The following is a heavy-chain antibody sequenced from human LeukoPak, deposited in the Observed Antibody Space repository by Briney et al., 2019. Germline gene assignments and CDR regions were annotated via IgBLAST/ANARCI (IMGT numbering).Heavy chain of an antibody. V-gene: IGHV1-2*02. CDR1: GYSFTGHY. D-gene: IGHD2-2*01. CDR3: TRDSSVVPLVANWYYDL. Sequence: VASVTVSCKASGYSFTGHYINWVRQAPGQGLEWMGWINANNGGTNYAQKFQDRVTMTRDTSITTAYMELGGLRVDDTAIYYCTRDSSVVPLVANWYYDLWGRGTLVTVSS. CDR2: INANNGGT. J-gene: IGHJ2*01.